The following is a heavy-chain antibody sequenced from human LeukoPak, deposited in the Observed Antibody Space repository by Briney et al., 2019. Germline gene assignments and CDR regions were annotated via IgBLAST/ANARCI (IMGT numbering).Heavy chain of an antibody. V-gene: IGHV4-59*01. CDR3: ARGTRGFWYFGL. CDR1: GASISSYY. D-gene: IGHD3-10*01. Sequence: PSVTLSLTCTVSGASISSYYWSWIRQPPGKGLEWIGSIYYSGSTNYNPSLKSRVTISVDTSKNQFSLKLSSVTAADTAVYFCARGTRGFWYFGLWGRGTLVTVSS. J-gene: IGHJ2*01. CDR2: IYYSGST.